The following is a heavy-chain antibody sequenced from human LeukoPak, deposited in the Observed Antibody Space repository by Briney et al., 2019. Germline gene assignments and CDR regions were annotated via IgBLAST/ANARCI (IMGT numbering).Heavy chain of an antibody. Sequence: GGSLRLSCAVSGFSFSENALSWVRQVPGKGLEWVSAISASADNTYYTDSVKGRFTVSRDNSRSTIYLQMNSLRAEDTAVYYCATGAGGYGRDDTWGQGTLVTVSS. CDR3: ATGAGGYGRDDT. D-gene: IGHD5-12*01. J-gene: IGHJ5*02. CDR2: ISASADNT. V-gene: IGHV3-23*01. CDR1: GFSFSENA.